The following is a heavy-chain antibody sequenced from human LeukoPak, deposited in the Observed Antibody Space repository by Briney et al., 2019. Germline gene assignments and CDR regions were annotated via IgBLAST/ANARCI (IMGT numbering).Heavy chain of an antibody. CDR3: ASGMATKHDY. J-gene: IGHJ4*02. Sequence: GGSLRLSCAASGFTFSTYAMSWVRQAPGKGLEWVSGISVSGGGTYYADSVKGRFTISRDNSKNTLYLQMNSLRAEDTAVYYCASGMATKHDYWSQGTLVTVSS. V-gene: IGHV3-23*01. CDR2: ISVSGGGT. D-gene: IGHD5-24*01. CDR1: GFTFSTYA.